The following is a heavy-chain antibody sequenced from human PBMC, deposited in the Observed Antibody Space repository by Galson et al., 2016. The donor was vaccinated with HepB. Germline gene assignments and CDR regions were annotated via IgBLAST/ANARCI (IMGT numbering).Heavy chain of an antibody. D-gene: IGHD3-22*01. J-gene: IGHJ4*02. CDR2: LHHSGST. CDR3: ARDYDSSGRDY. Sequence: SETLSLTCAVYGGSFSGYYWSWIRQPPGKGLEWIGGLHHSGSTNYNPSLKSRLTISVVRSKTQFSLKLSSVTAADTAVYYCARDYDSSGRDYWGQGTLVTVSS. CDR1: GGSFSGYY. V-gene: IGHV4-34*01.